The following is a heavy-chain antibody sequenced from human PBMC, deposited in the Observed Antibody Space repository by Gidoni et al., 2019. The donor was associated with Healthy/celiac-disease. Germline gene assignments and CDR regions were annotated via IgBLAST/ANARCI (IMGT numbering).Heavy chain of an antibody. CDR2: INAGNGNT. J-gene: IGHJ4*02. Sequence: QVQLVQSGDEVTTHGASVKVSCKAYGYTFTSYAMHWVRQAPGQRLEWMGWINAGNGNTKYSQKFQGRVTITRDTSASTAYMELSSLRSEDTAVYYCARDSYYYDSSGYSANFDYWGQGTLVTVSS. V-gene: IGHV1-3*01. CDR3: ARDSYYYDSSGYSANFDY. CDR1: GYTFTSYA. D-gene: IGHD3-22*01.